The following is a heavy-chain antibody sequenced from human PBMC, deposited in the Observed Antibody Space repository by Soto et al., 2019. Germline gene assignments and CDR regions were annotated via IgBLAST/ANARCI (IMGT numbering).Heavy chain of an antibody. CDR2: ISSSSSYI. J-gene: IGHJ4*02. CDR1: GFTFSSYS. D-gene: IGHD3-16*02. CDR3: ARGAITFGGVIVMGYYFDY. Sequence: EVQLVESGGGLVKHGGYLRLSCAASGFTFSSYSMNWVRQAPGKGLEWVSSISSSSSYIYYADSVKGRFTISRDNAKNSLYLQMNSLRAEDTAVYYCARGAITFGGVIVMGYYFDYWGQGTLVTVSS. V-gene: IGHV3-21*01.